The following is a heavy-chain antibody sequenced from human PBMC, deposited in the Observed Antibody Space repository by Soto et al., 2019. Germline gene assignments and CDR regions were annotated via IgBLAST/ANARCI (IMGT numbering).Heavy chain of an antibody. CDR1: GYSFTSYC. Sequence: PGESLKISCKGSGYSFTSYCIGWVRQMPGKGLEWMGIIYPGDSDTRYSPSFQGQVTISADKSISTAYLQWSSLKASDTAMYYCARQGSVERWLADVWGQGTTVTVSS. D-gene: IGHD2-15*01. CDR2: IYPGDSDT. J-gene: IGHJ6*02. CDR3: ARQGSVERWLADV. V-gene: IGHV5-51*01.